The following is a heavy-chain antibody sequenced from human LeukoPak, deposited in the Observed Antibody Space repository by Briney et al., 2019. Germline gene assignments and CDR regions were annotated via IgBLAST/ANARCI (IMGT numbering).Heavy chain of an antibody. CDR1: VYSISSGYY. CDR2: IYHSGST. V-gene: IGHV4-38-2*01. D-gene: IGHD2-2*02. CDR3: ARQVAVVPAAIHWFDP. Sequence: SSETLSLTCAVSVYSISSGYYWGWIRQPPGKGLEWIGSIYHSGSTYYNPSLKSRVTISVDTSKNQFSLKLSSVTAADTAVYYCARQVAVVPAAIHWFDPWGQGTLVTVSS. J-gene: IGHJ5*02.